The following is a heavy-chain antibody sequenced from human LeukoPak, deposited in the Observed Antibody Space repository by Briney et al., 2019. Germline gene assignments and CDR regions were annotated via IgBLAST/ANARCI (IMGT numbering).Heavy chain of an antibody. Sequence: ASVKVSCKASGYTFTSYYMHWERQAPGQGLEWMGIINPSGGSTSYAQKFQGRVTMTRDTSTSTVYMELSSLRSEDTAVYYCARDARTSYDSSGYYFDYWGQGTLVTVSS. CDR2: INPSGGST. CDR1: GYTFTSYY. CDR3: ARDARTSYDSSGYYFDY. V-gene: IGHV1-46*01. D-gene: IGHD3-22*01. J-gene: IGHJ4*02.